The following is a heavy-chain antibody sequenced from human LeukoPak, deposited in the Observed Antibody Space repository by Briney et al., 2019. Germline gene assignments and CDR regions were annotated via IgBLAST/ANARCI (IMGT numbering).Heavy chain of an antibody. D-gene: IGHD4-23*01. CDR2: ISSSGSTI. CDR1: GFTFSSYE. J-gene: IGHJ4*02. Sequence: HSGGSLRLSCAASGFTFSSYEMHWVRQAPGKGLEGVSYISSSGSTIYYADSVKCGFTISRANANNSLYLQMHSLRAEDTAVYYCPRDYGRSSPFDYWGQGTLVTVSS. V-gene: IGHV3-48*03. CDR3: PRDYGRSSPFDY.